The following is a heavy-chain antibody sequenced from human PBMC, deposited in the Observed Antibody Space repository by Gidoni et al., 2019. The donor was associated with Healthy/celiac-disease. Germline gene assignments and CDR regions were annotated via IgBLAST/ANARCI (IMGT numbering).Heavy chain of an antibody. J-gene: IGHJ6*03. V-gene: IGHV3-49*05. CDR2: IRSKAYGGTT. D-gene: IGHD6-19*01. CDR1: GFTFGAYA. Sequence: EVQLVESGGGLVKPGRSLRLSCTASGFTFGAYAMSWFRQAPGKGLEWVGFIRSKAYGGTTEYAASVKGRFTISRDDSKSIAYLQMNSLKTEDTAVYYCTRDVTGYSSGWYEVYYYYMDVWGKGTTVTVSS. CDR3: TRDVTGYSSGWYEVYYYYMDV.